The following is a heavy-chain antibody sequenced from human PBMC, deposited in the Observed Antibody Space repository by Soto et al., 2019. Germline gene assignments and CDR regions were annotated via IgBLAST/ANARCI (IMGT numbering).Heavy chain of an antibody. Sequence: QVQLEESGGGLVKPGGSLRLSCAASGFSFSDYYMSWIRQAPGKGLEWVSYISSSGSLRYYADSVNGRLTISRDNAINSLYLQMNSLRAEDTAVYYCARDLGGYSFGYGYFDLWGRGTLVTVSS. CDR3: ARDLGGYSFGYGYFDL. V-gene: IGHV3-11*01. D-gene: IGHD5-18*01. CDR1: GFSFSDYY. CDR2: ISSSGSLR. J-gene: IGHJ2*01.